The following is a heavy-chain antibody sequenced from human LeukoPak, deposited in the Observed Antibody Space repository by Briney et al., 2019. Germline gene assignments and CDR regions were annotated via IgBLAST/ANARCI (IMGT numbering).Heavy chain of an antibody. CDR3: ASQKQQLVRSGHSFDY. J-gene: IGHJ4*02. Sequence: ASVKVSCKASGYTFTGYYMNWVRQAPGQGPEWMGWINPNSGGTNYAQKFQGRVTMTGDTSISTAYMELSSLRSDDTAVYYCASQKQQLVRSGHSFDYWGQGTLVTVSS. V-gene: IGHV1-2*02. CDR1: GYTFTGYY. D-gene: IGHD6-13*01. CDR2: INPNSGGT.